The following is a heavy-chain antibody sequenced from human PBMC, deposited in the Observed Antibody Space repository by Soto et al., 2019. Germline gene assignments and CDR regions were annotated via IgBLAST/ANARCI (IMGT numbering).Heavy chain of an antibody. D-gene: IGHD6-19*01. CDR2: ISWDGGST. CDR1: GFTFDDYT. CDR3: AKAGSGSDAFDI. V-gene: IGHV3-43*01. J-gene: IGHJ3*02. Sequence: PGGSLRLSCAASGFTFDDYTMHWVRQAPGKGLEWVSLISWDGGSTYYADSVKGRFTISRDNSKNTLYLQMNSLRAEDTAVYYCAKAGSGSDAFDIWGQGTMVTVSS.